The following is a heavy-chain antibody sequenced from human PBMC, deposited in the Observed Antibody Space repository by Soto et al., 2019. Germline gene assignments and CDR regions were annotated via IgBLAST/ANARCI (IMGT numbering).Heavy chain of an antibody. Sequence: QLQLQQWGAGWLKPSETLSLTGVVYVGSFVGYYWSGFRQPPGKGREWIGEINHGGSPNYNPSLKSRVTISVDTSKDQFSLKLSSVTAADTAVYYCARRSSGITVAGSFDYWGQGTLVTASS. CDR3: ARRSSGITVAGSFDY. V-gene: IGHV4-34*01. J-gene: IGHJ4*02. D-gene: IGHD6-19*01. CDR1: VGSFVGYY. CDR2: INHGGSP.